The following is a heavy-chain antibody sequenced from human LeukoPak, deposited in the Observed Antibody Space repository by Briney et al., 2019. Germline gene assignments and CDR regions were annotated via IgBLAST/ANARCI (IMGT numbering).Heavy chain of an antibody. Sequence: SETLSLTCTVSGGSISSYYWSWIRQPPGKGLEWIGYIYYSGSTNYNPSLKSRVTISVDTSKNQFSLKLSSVTAADTAVYYCARGEGRYYDFWSGYYPLFDYWGQGTLVTVSS. CDR2: IYYSGST. J-gene: IGHJ4*02. CDR3: ARGEGRYYDFWSGYYPLFDY. V-gene: IGHV4-59*01. D-gene: IGHD3-3*01. CDR1: GGSISSYY.